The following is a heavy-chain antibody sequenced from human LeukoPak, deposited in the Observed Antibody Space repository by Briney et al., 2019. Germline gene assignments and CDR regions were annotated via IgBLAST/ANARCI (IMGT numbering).Heavy chain of an antibody. Sequence: GGSLRLSCAASGFTFSNSAMSWVRQAPGKGPEWVSTLSGSGITTYYADSVKGRFAISRDNSKNTLYLQMNSLRAEDTAVYYCAKGIYSSGWSYFDYWGHGTLVTVSS. J-gene: IGHJ4*01. CDR3: AKGIYSSGWSYFDY. CDR1: GFTFSNSA. V-gene: IGHV3-23*01. CDR2: LSGSGITT. D-gene: IGHD6-19*01.